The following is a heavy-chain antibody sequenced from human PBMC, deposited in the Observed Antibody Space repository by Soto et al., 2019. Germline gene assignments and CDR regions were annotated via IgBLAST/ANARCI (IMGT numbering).Heavy chain of an antibody. J-gene: IGHJ6*02. D-gene: IGHD3-3*02. CDR2: ISYDGSNK. V-gene: IGHV3-30*18. CDR3: AKDKHYPYPHYGMDV. Sequence: PGGSLRLSCAASGFTFSSYGMHWVRQAPGKGLEWVAVISYDGSNKYYADSVKGRFTISRDNSKNTLYLQMNSLRAEDTAVYYCAKDKHYPYPHYGMDVWGQGTTVTVSS. CDR1: GFTFSSYG.